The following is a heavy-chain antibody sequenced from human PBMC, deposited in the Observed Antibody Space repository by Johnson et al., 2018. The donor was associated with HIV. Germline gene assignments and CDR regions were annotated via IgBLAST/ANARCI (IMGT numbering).Heavy chain of an antibody. CDR3: ARGDGSGSTGAFDI. CDR2: IRWNRRIT. V-gene: IGHV3-9*01. D-gene: IGHD3-10*01. J-gene: IGHJ3*02. Sequence: VQVVESGGGLVQPGGSLRLSCAASGFTFDDHVTLWVRQAPGQGLEWVSGIRWNRRITDSADSVKGRFSISRDNAKNSLYLQMNSLRDEDTALCHCARGDGSGSTGAFDIWGQGTMVTVSS. CDR1: GFTFDDHV.